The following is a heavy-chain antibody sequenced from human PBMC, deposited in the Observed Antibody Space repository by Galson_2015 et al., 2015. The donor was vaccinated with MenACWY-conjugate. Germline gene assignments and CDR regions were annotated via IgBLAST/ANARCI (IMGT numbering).Heavy chain of an antibody. Sequence: SLRLSCAASGFTFSDYYMSWTRQTPGKGLEWVSYISGSGHTMYNGDSVKGRFTISRDNAKKTLYLQMDSLRAEDTAVYYCARELSLVAVGVTPGWFDTWGQGTLVTVSS. CDR3: ARELSLVAVGVTPGWFDT. CDR1: GFTFSDYY. J-gene: IGHJ5*02. D-gene: IGHD2-15*01. V-gene: IGHV3-11*01. CDR2: ISGSGHTM.